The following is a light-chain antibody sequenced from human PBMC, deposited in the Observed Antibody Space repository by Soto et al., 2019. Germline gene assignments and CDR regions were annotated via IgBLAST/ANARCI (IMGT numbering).Light chain of an antibody. J-gene: IGKJ4*01. CDR2: DAS. Sequence: EIVMTQSPATLSVSPGERATLSCRASQSVNSDLAWYQQKPGQAPRLLIHDASTRATGIPVRFSGSGSGTEFTLTISSLQSEDFAIYYCQQDNNWPLGFGGGTKVEIK. V-gene: IGKV3-15*01. CDR3: QQDNNWPLG. CDR1: QSVNSD.